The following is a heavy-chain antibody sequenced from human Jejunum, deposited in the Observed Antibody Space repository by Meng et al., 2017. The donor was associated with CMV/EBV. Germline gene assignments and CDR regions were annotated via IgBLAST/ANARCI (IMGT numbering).Heavy chain of an antibody. CDR1: GYTFTGYY. V-gene: IGHV1-2*04. D-gene: IGHD1-1*01. J-gene: IGHJ5*02. CDR3: ARGRYELIWGLFDP. Sequence: QVQLVQSGAEVKKPGASVKVSXKASGYTFTGYYIHWVRQAPGQGLEWMGWINPNTGGTKYAQKFQGWVTLTRDTSISTAYMELSRLRSDDTAVYYCARGRYELIWGLFDPWGQGTLVTVSS. CDR2: INPNTGGT.